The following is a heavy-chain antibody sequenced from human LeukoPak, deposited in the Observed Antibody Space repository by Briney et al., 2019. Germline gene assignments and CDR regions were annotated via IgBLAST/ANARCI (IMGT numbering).Heavy chain of an antibody. CDR1: GGSISSGDFH. CDR3: ARATPGDPHLDY. CDR2: IYYTGRT. V-gene: IGHV4-30-4*02. Sequence: SETLSLTCIVSGGSISSGDFHWSWVGQPPGKGLEWIGYIYYTGRTYYNPSLKSRVTISVDTSKNQFSLKLSSVTAADTAVYYCARATPGDPHLDYWGQGTLVTVSS. D-gene: IGHD3-16*01. J-gene: IGHJ4*02.